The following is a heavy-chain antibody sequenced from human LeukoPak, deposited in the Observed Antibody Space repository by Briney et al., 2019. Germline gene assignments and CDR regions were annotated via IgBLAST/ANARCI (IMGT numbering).Heavy chain of an antibody. Sequence: ASVKVSCKASGYTFTGYYMHWVRQASGQGLEWMGWINPNSGGTNYAQKFQGRVTMTRDTSISTAYMELSRLRSDDTAVYYCARLGAYCGGDCYADYWGQGTLVTVSS. CDR2: INPNSGGT. J-gene: IGHJ4*02. D-gene: IGHD2-21*01. CDR1: GYTFTGYY. CDR3: ARLGAYCGGDCYADY. V-gene: IGHV1-2*02.